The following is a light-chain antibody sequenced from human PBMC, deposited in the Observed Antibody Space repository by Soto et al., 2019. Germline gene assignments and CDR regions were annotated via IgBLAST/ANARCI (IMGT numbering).Light chain of an antibody. Sequence: QLVLTQPPSVSGAPGQRVTISCTGSSSNIGAGYDVHWYQQLPGTAPKLLIYDNSNRPSGVPDRFSGSKSGTSASLAITGLQAEDEADYYCQSYDSSLSDLYVFGTGTKLTVL. V-gene: IGLV1-40*01. J-gene: IGLJ1*01. CDR3: QSYDSSLSDLYV. CDR1: SSNIGAGYD. CDR2: DNS.